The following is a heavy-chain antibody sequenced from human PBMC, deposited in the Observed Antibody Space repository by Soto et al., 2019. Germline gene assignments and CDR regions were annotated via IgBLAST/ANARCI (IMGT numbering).Heavy chain of an antibody. CDR3: ASVDVVDIPGLRAW. V-gene: IGHV3-66*01. CDR2: IYSDGTT. D-gene: IGHD2-21*01. J-gene: IGHJ4*02. CDR1: GFNVRSNY. Sequence: EMQLVESGGGLVLPGGSLRLSCVVSGFNVRSNYMNWVRQAPGKGLQWVSVIYSDGTTHYADSVKGRFTISRDDSKNTLFLQMNSLRVDDTAMYYCASVDVVDIPGLRAWWGQGTLVTVSS.